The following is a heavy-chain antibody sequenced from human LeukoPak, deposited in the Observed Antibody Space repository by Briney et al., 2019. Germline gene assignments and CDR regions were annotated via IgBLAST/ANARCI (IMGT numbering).Heavy chain of an antibody. J-gene: IGHJ5*02. CDR2: IYYSGST. D-gene: IGHD1-26*01. Sequence: SETLSLTCTVSGGSISSSGYYWGWIRQPPGKGLEWIASIYYSGSTYYNPSLESRVTISVDTSKNQLSLKLRSLTAADTAVYYCAKHEYSGSYYGLSWFDPWGQGTLVTVSS. CDR1: GGSISSSGYY. V-gene: IGHV4-39*01. CDR3: AKHEYSGSYYGLSWFDP.